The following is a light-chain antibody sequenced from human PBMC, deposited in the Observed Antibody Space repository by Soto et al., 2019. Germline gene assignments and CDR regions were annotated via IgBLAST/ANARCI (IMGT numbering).Light chain of an antibody. CDR1: QGISSY. CDR2: AAS. Sequence: AIRMTQSPSSFSASTGDRVTMACRASQGISSYLAWYQQKPGKAPKLLIYAASTLQSGVPSRFSGSGSGTDFTLTISCLQSEDFATYYCLQYYSYPLTFGGGNKVEIK. J-gene: IGKJ4*01. V-gene: IGKV1-8*01. CDR3: LQYYSYPLT.